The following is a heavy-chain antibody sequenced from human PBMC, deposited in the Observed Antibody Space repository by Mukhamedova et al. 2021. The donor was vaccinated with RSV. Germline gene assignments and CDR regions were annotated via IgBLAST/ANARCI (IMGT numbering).Heavy chain of an antibody. V-gene: IGHV3-74*01. CDR2: INGDGGIT. D-gene: IGHD4-17*01. CDR3: TREMTAVTTELGWWIY. J-gene: IGHJ4*02. Sequence: GVARINGDGGITGYADSVKGRFTISRDKAQSTVYLQMNSLRVEDTAVYYCTREMTAVTTELGWWIYWGQGTLATVAS.